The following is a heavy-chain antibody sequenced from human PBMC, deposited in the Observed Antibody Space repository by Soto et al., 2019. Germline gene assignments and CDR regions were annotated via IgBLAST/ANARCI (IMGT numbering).Heavy chain of an antibody. CDR3: ARARYYDILTGYYVWFDP. J-gene: IGHJ5*02. CDR1: GFSLSNARMG. Sequence: QVTLKESGPVLVKPTETLTLTCTVSGFSLSNARMGVSWIRQPPGKALEWLAHIFSNDEKSYSTSLKSRLTTSKDTSKSQVVLTMTNMDPVDTATYYCARARYYDILTGYYVWFDPWGQGTLVTVSS. D-gene: IGHD3-9*01. CDR2: IFSNDEK. V-gene: IGHV2-26*01.